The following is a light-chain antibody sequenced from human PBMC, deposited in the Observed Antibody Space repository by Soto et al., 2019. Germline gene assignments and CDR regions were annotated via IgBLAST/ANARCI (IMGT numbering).Light chain of an antibody. CDR1: SSDVCGYNY. J-gene: IGLJ1*01. CDR3: SSFTTSSNV. CDR2: DVS. V-gene: IGLV2-14*01. Sequence: QSALTQPASVSGSPGQSIAISCTGTSSDVCGYNYVSWYQQHPGKAPKLRIYDVSSRPSGISNRFSGSKSGNTASLTISGLQAEDEADYYCSSFTTSSNVFGTGTKLTVL.